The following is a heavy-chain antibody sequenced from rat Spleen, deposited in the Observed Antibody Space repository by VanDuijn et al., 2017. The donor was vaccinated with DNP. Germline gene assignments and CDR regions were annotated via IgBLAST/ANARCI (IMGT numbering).Heavy chain of an antibody. V-gene: IGHV5-19*01. CDR3: ATPLGTVAP. J-gene: IGHJ2*01. D-gene: IGHD1-8*01. CDR1: GFTFSNYD. CDR2: ISPSGGST. Sequence: EVQLVESGGGLVQPGRSLKLSCAASGFTFSNYDMAWVRQAPTKGLEWVASISPSGGSTYYRDSVKGRFTISRDNAKSTLYLQMDSLRSEDTATYYCATPLGTVAPWGQGVMVTVSS.